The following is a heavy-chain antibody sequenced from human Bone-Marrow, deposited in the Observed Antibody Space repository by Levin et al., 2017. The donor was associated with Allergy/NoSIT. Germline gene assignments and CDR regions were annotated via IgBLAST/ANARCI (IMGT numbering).Heavy chain of an antibody. CDR1: GFTFSSYA. CDR3: AKDRWATYFGSGSYPDY. J-gene: IGHJ4*02. CDR2: ISGGGGST. V-gene: IGHV3-23*01. Sequence: GGSLRLSCAASGFTFSSYAMTWVRQAPGKGLEWVSAISGGGGSTYYAGSVKGRFTISRDNSKNTLYLQMNSLRAEDTAVYYCAKDRWATYFGSGSYPDYWGQGTLVTVSS. D-gene: IGHD3-10*01.